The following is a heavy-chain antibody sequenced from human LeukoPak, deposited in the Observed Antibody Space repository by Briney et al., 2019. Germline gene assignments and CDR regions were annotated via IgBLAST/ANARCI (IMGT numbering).Heavy chain of an antibody. CDR3: ARGLQGHYYYYYMDV. J-gene: IGHJ6*03. V-gene: IGHV1-69*05. D-gene: IGHD4-11*01. CDR2: IIPIFGTA. Sequence: SVKVSCKASGGTFSSYAISWVRQAPGQGLEWMGGIIPIFGTANYAQKFQGRVTITTDESTSTAYMELSSLRSEDTAVYYCARGLQGHYYYYYMDVWGKGTTVTVSS. CDR1: GGTFSSYA.